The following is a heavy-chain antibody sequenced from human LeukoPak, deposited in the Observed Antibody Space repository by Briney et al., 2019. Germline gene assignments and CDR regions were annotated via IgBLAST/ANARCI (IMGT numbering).Heavy chain of an antibody. J-gene: IGHJ3*02. D-gene: IGHD2-2*02. CDR2: ISGSGGST. Sequence: GGSLRLSCAASGFTFSSYAMSWVRQAPGKGLEWVSAISGSGGSTYYADSVKGRFTISRDNSKNTLYLQMNSLRAEDTAVYYCAKAIVVVPAAIGIAGSDAFDIWGQGTMVTVSS. CDR1: GFTFSSYA. CDR3: AKAIVVVPAAIGIAGSDAFDI. V-gene: IGHV3-23*01.